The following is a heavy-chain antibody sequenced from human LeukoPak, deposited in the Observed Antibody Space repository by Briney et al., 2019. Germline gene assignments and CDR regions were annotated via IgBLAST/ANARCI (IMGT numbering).Heavy chain of an antibody. D-gene: IGHD2/OR15-2a*01. V-gene: IGHV3-15*01. CDR1: GYSISSGFY. Sequence: ETLSLTCTVSGYSISSGFYWGWIRQPPGKGLEWVGRIKSKTDGGTTDYAAPVKGRFTISRDDSKNTLYLQMNSLKIEDTAVYYCTTEIDWGQGTLVTVSS. J-gene: IGHJ4*02. CDR3: TTEID. CDR2: IKSKTDGGTT.